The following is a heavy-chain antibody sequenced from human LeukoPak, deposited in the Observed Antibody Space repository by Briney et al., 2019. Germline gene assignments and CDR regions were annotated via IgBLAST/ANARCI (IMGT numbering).Heavy chain of an antibody. CDR2: IRYDGNNK. J-gene: IGHJ4*02. V-gene: IGHV3-30*02. CDR1: GLTFSSYG. CDR3: ARGGVRGVLLPVDY. Sequence: PGGSLRLSCAASGLTFSSYGMHWVRQAPGKGLEWVAFIRYDGNNKYYADSVKGRFTISRDNSKNTLYLQMNSLRAEDTAVYYCARGGVRGVLLPVDYWGQGTLVTVSS. D-gene: IGHD3-10*01.